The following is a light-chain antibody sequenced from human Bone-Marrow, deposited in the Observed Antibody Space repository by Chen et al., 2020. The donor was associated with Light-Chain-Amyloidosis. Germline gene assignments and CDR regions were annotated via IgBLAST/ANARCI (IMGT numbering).Light chain of an antibody. CDR3: QGWDRSSDRPV. CDR2: DDS. V-gene: IGLV3-21*02. J-gene: IGLJ3*02. CDR1: NIGSTS. Sequence: SYVLTQPSSVSVAPGQTATIACGGNNIGSTSVPWYQQTPGQAPLLVVYDDSDRPSGIPERLSGSNSGNTATLTISRVEAGDEADYYCQGWDRSSDRPVFGGGTKLTVL.